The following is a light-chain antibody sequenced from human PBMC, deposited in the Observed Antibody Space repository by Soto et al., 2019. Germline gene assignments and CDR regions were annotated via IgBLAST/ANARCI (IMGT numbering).Light chain of an antibody. CDR1: QSISSW. Sequence: DIQMTQSPSTLSASVGDRVTITCRASQSISSWLAWYQQKPGKAPKLLIYHASSLESGVPSRFSGSGSGTEFTLTISSLQPDDFATYYCQQYNSYSSTFGQGTKLEIK. J-gene: IGKJ2*02. CDR2: HAS. V-gene: IGKV1-5*01. CDR3: QQYNSYSST.